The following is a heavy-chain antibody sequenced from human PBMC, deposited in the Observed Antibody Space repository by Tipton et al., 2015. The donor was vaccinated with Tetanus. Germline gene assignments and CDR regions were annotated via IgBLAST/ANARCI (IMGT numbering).Heavy chain of an antibody. CDR3: ARDQARGARGWNYFDY. CDR1: GGSISSGGYY. V-gene: IGHV4-31*03. J-gene: IGHJ4*02. D-gene: IGHD1-26*01. Sequence: TLSLTCTVSGGSISSGGYYWSWIRQRPGKGLEWIGDIYSSGSTYSNPSLKGRVTISIDTPKNQFSLRLNSVTAADTAVYYCARDQARGARGWNYFDYWGLGTLVTVSS. CDR2: IYSSGST.